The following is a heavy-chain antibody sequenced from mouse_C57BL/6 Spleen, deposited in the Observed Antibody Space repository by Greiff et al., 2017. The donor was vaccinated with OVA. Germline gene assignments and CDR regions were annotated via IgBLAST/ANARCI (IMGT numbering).Heavy chain of an antibody. CDR2: IYPGDGDT. J-gene: IGHJ4*01. Sequence: QVQLQQSGAELVKPGASVKISCKASGYAFSSYWMNWVKQRPGKGLEWIGQIYPGDGDTNYNGKFKGKATLTADKSSSTAYMQLSSLTSEDSAVYFCATLLRSYYAMDYWGQGTSVTVSS. V-gene: IGHV1-80*01. CDR1: GYAFSSYW. CDR3: ATLLRSYYAMDY. D-gene: IGHD1-1*01.